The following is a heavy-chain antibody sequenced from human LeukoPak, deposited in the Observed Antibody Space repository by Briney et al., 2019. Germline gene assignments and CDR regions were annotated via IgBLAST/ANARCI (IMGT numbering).Heavy chain of an antibody. J-gene: IGHJ4*02. Sequence: SVKVSCKASGYTFTSYYMHWVRQAPGQGLEWMGGIIPIFGTANYAQKFQGRVTITADESTSTAYMELSSLRSEDTAVYYCARGIPIDYWGQGTLVTVSS. CDR3: ARGIPIDY. V-gene: IGHV1-69*13. CDR2: IIPIFGTA. D-gene: IGHD3-9*01. CDR1: GYTFTSYY.